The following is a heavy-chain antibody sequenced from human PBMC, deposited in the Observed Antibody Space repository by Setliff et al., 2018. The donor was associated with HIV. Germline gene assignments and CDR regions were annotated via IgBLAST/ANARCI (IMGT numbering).Heavy chain of an antibody. CDR2: ISPYDLSE. CDR3: ARQFSNSFDS. CDR1: GYTFIDYF. V-gene: IGHV1-2*02. J-gene: IGHJ4*02. Sequence: GASVKVSCKASGYTFIDYFIHWVRQAPGQGPEWMGWISPYDLSERTSQRFRGRVTMTRDTSINAAYLDLSRLTSDDTAVYYCARQFSNSFDSWGQGTPVTVSS. D-gene: IGHD7-27*01.